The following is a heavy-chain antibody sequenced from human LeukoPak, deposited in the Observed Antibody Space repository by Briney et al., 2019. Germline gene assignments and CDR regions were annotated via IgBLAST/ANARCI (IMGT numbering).Heavy chain of an antibody. V-gene: IGHV1-2*02. D-gene: IGHD1-26*01. J-gene: IGHJ4*02. CDR3: ARDGSGSRGYLDY. CDR2: INPNSGGT. CDR1: GYTFTGYY. Sequence: ASVKVSCKASGYTFTGYYMHWVRQAPGQGLEWMGWINPNSGGTNYAQKFQGRVTMTRDTSISTAYMELSRLRSDDTAVYYCARDGSGSRGYLDYWGQGTLVTVSS.